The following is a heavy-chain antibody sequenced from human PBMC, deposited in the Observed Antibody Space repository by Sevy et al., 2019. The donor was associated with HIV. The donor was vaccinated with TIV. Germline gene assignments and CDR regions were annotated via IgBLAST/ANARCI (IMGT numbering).Heavy chain of an antibody. J-gene: IGHJ4*02. CDR3: ARPYCSGDDCYSEPDY. CDR1: GFNFRNYS. V-gene: IGHV3-48*02. CDR2: ISSGSGTI. Sequence: GGSLRLSCAASGFNFRNYSMTWVRQAPGNGLDWVSYISSGSGTIHYADSVKDRFTISRDNAKNSLFLQMNSLRDEDTAIYYCARPYCSGDDCYSEPDYWGQGILVTVSS. D-gene: IGHD2-15*01.